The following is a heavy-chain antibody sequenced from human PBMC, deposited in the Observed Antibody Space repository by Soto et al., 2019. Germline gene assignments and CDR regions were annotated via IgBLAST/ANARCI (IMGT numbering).Heavy chain of an antibody. CDR2: TYYRSKWYN. V-gene: IGHV6-1*01. Sequence: PSETLSLTCAISGDSVSSNSAAWNWIRQSPSRGLEWLGRTYYRSKWYNEYAVSVKSRITIKPDTSKNQFSLQLNSVIPEDTAVYYCAGMQDGALAYWGQGTLVTVSS. J-gene: IGHJ4*02. CDR3: AGMQDGALAY. D-gene: IGHD1-26*01. CDR1: GDSVSSNSAA.